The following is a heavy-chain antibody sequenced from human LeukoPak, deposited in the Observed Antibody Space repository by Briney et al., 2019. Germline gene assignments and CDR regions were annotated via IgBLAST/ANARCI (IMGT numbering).Heavy chain of an antibody. CDR3: AKHSLKTEYSGGRIWDC. D-gene: IGHD6-19*01. J-gene: IGHJ4*02. CDR2: INGSGAST. Sequence: GGSLRLSCAASGFNFSSYAISWVRQAPRKGLEWGSAINGSGASTYYADSVKGRFTISRDNSKNTLNLQMVSLRAEDTAVYYCAKHSLKTEYSGGRIWDCWGQGTLVTVSS. V-gene: IGHV3-23*01. CDR1: GFNFSSYA.